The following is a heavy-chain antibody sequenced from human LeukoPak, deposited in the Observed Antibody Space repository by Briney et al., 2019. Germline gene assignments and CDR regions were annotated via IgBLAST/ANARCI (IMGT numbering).Heavy chain of an antibody. CDR2: IKSDGSRT. Sequence: GGSLRLSCAASGFTFSNYWMHWVRQAPGKGLVWVSRIKSDGSRTDYADSVKGRFTISRDNAKNTLYLQMNSLRAEDTAVYYCARELPFDYWGQGTLVTVSA. V-gene: IGHV3-74*01. D-gene: IGHD2-15*01. CDR3: ARELPFDY. J-gene: IGHJ4*02. CDR1: GFTFSNYW.